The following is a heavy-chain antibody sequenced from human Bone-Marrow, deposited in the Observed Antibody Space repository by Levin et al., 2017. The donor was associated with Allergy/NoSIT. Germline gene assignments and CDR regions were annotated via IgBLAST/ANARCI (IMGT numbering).Heavy chain of an antibody. CDR2: IWSDGSTK. V-gene: IGHV3-33*01. Sequence: PGESLKISCAASGFTFSSYGMHWVRQAPGKGLEWVALIWSDGSTKYFADSVKGRVTISRDNSKTTMFLQMNSLRNDDTAVYYCARDTAGYYYALDVWGQGTTVTVSS. J-gene: IGHJ6*02. CDR1: GFTFSSYG. CDR3: ARDTAGYYYALDV. D-gene: IGHD3-9*01.